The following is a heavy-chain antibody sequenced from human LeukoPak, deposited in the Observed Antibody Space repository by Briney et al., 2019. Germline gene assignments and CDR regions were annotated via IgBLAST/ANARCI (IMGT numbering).Heavy chain of an antibody. Sequence: GGSLRLSCAASGFTFSSYEMNWVRQAPGKGLEWVSYISSSGSTIYYADSVKGRFTISRDNAKNSLYLQMNSLRAEDTAIYYCTKDPHAVATPRVYWGQGILVTVSS. CDR1: GFTFSSYE. CDR2: ISSSGSTI. CDR3: TKDPHAVATPRVY. V-gene: IGHV3-48*03. J-gene: IGHJ4*02. D-gene: IGHD2-21*02.